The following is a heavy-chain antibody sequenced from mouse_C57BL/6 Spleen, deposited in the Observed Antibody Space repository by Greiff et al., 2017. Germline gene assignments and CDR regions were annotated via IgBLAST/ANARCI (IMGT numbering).Heavy chain of an antibody. CDR1: GYTFTSYW. Sequence: QVQLQQSGAELVKPGASVKLSCKASGYTFTSYWMHWVKQRPGQGLEWIGMIHPNSGSTNYNEKFKSKATLTVDKSSSTAYMQLSSLTSEDSAVYYCALQIYDGYYIDYWGQGTTLTVSS. CDR3: ALQIYDGYYIDY. D-gene: IGHD2-3*01. J-gene: IGHJ2*01. CDR2: IHPNSGST. V-gene: IGHV1-64*01.